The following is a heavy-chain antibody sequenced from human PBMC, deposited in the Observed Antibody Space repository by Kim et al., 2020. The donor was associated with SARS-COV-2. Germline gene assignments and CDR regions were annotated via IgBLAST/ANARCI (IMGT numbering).Heavy chain of an antibody. CDR1: GFTFGSSA. CDR3: AADGYHYDHFDAFFI. D-gene: IGHD3-22*01. V-gene: IGHV1-58*01. CDR2: IVVGSTNT. Sequence: SVKVSCKASGFTFGSSAVQWVRQAPGQRLEWIAWIVVGSTNTNFAQSVQERVTITRDLSTSTAYMELRSLKSEDTAVYYCAADGYHYDHFDAFFIWGQG. J-gene: IGHJ3*02.